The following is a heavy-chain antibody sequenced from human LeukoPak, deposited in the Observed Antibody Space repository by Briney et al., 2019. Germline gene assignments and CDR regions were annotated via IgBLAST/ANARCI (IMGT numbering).Heavy chain of an antibody. CDR2: ISGSGGST. V-gene: IGHV3-23*01. Sequence: GGSLRLSCAASGFTFSSYAMSWVRQAPGKGLEWVSAISGSGGSTYYADSVKGRFTISRDNSKNTLYLQMNSLRAEDTAVYYCAKDPIAAAGTVAEYFQHWGQGTLVTVSS. CDR3: AKDPIAAAGTVAEYFQH. D-gene: IGHD6-13*01. CDR1: GFTFSSYA. J-gene: IGHJ1*01.